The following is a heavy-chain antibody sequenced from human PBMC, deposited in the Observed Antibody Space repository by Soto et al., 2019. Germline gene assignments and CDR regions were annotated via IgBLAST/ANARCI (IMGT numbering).Heavy chain of an antibody. CDR3: ARTRHDSSGYYPRYDAFDI. V-gene: IGHV1-69*01. D-gene: IGHD3-22*01. Sequence: QVQLVQSGAEVKKPGSSVKVSCKASGGTFSSYAISWVRQAPGQGLEWMGGIIPIFGKANYAQKFQGRVTITADDSRRRAYMELSSLRSEDTAVYYCARTRHDSSGYYPRYDAFDIWGQGTMVTVSS. J-gene: IGHJ3*02. CDR2: IIPIFGKA. CDR1: GGTFSSYA.